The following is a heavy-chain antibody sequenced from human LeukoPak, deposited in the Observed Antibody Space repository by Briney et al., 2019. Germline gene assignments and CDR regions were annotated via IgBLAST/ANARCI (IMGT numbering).Heavy chain of an antibody. V-gene: IGHV1-58*01. Sequence: GASVNVSCKASGFTLIKSAVQWVRQAGGKRVEWVGCIIVGSGQTRYAQKFQERVTIIRDMSTSTAFMELSSLKSEESAGYYCAAGDTLVRGVIIPFAPGGQGTLVTVYS. J-gene: IGHJ5*02. CDR3: AAGDTLVRGVIIPFAP. D-gene: IGHD3-10*01. CDR1: GFTLIKSA. CDR2: IIVGSGQT.